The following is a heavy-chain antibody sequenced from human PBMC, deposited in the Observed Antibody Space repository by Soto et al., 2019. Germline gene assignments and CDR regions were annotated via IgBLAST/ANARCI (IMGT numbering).Heavy chain of an antibody. CDR1: GFTVSSNY. D-gene: IGHD2-2*01. CDR3: ARGGYCDTTTCYRLNAFDV. J-gene: IGHJ3*01. V-gene: IGHV3-11*04. Sequence: PGGSLRLSCAASGFTVSSNYMSWVRQAPEKGLEWVSYISPSGTTIYADSVRGRFTISRDNAKNSLYLQMNSLRAEDTAVYYCARGGYCDTTTCYRLNAFDVWGRGTVVTVSS. CDR2: ISPSGTTI.